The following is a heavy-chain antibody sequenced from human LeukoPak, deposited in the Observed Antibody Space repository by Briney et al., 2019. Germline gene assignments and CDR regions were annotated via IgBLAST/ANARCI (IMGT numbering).Heavy chain of an antibody. D-gene: IGHD2-2*01. Sequence: SQTLSLTCTVSGGSISSGSYYWSWIRQPAGKGLEWIGRIYTSGSTNYNPSLKSRVTISVDMSKNQFSLKLSSVTAADTAVYYCASGGVVPATYYYYYYMDVWGKGTTVTVSS. V-gene: IGHV4-61*02. CDR1: GGSISSGSYY. CDR2: IYTSGST. J-gene: IGHJ6*03. CDR3: ASGGVVPATYYYYYYMDV.